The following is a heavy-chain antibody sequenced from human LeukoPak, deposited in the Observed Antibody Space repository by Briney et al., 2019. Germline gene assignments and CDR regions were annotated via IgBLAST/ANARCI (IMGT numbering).Heavy chain of an antibody. Sequence: SVKVSCKASGGTFISYAISWVRQAPGQGLEWMGRIIPIFGKANYAQKFQGRVTFTTEESTSTAYMELSSLRSEDTAVYYCASGYYDSSGYYYFDYWGQGTLVTVSS. D-gene: IGHD3-22*01. CDR2: IIPIFGKA. CDR1: GGTFISYA. CDR3: ASGYYDSSGYYYFDY. J-gene: IGHJ4*02. V-gene: IGHV1-69*05.